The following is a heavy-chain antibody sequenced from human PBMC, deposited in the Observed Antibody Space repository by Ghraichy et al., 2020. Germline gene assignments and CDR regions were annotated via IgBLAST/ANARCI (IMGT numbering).Heavy chain of an antibody. J-gene: IGHJ4*02. V-gene: IGHV3-43*02. CDR3: ARGRDNPRRWLIDY. CDR2: INGDDGGT. D-gene: IGHD3-10*01. Sequence: GGSLRLSCAASGFTFDDNAMHWVRQVPGKGLEWVSVINGDDGGTYYVDSVRGRFTVSRDNGNNFLYLQMNSLRSEDTAFYYCARGRDNPRRWLIDYWGQGTLVTVSS. CDR1: GFTFDDNA.